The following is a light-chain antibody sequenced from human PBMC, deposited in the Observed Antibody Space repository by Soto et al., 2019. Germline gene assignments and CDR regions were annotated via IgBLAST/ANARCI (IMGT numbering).Light chain of an antibody. V-gene: IGLV2-23*02. CDR3: CSYAGSSTTYV. J-gene: IGLJ1*01. Sequence: QSVLTQPASVSGSPGQSITISCTGTSSDVGSYNLVSWYQQHPGKAPKLIIYEVSKRPSGVSNRFSGSKSGNTASLTVSGLQADDEADYYCCSYAGSSTTYVFGIGTKVTVL. CDR1: SSDVGSYNL. CDR2: EVS.